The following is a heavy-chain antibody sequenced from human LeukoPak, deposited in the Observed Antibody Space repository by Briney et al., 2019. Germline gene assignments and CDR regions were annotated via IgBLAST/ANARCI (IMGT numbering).Heavy chain of an antibody. V-gene: IGHV4-34*01. D-gene: IGHD4-17*01. CDR2: INHSGST. CDR1: GGSISSYY. J-gene: IGHJ3*02. CDR3: AGRYYDYGDYDAFDI. Sequence: SETLSLTCTVSGGSISSYYWSWIRQPPGKGLEWIGEINHSGSTNYNPPLKSRVTISVDTSKNQFSLKLSSVTAADTAVYYCAGRYYDYGDYDAFDIWGQGTMVTVSS.